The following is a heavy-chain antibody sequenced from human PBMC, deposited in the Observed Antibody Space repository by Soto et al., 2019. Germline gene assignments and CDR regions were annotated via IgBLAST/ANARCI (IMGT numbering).Heavy chain of an antibody. CDR1: GFTFRSYS. V-gene: IGHV3-48*02. CDR2: ISSSSRII. Sequence: GGSLRLSCAASGFTFRSYSINWVRQAPGKGLEWVSYISSSSRIISYADSVKRRFTISRDNAKNSLYLALNSLRDEATALDYCASDYSYGFYICGQGTMVTVSS. J-gene: IGHJ3*02. CDR3: ASDYSYGFYI. D-gene: IGHD2-15*01.